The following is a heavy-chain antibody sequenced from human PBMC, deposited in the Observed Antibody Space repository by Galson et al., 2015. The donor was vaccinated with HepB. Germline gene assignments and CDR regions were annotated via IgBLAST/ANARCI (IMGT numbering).Heavy chain of an antibody. J-gene: IGHJ4*02. Sequence: QVQLQESGPGLVKPSETLSLTCTVSGGSISSYYWSWIRQPPGKGLEWIGYIYYSGSTNYNPSLKSRVTISVDTSKNQFSLNVNSVTAADTAVYYCARGGTGIIDYWGQGTLVTVSS. CDR3: ARGGTGIIDY. CDR2: IYYSGST. V-gene: IGHV4-59*03. D-gene: IGHD3-10*01. CDR1: GGSISSYY.